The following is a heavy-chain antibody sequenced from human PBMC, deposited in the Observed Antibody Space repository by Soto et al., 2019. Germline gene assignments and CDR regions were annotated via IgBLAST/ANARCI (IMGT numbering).Heavy chain of an antibody. CDR3: ATLFGWLLYPIDDFDY. J-gene: IGHJ4*02. D-gene: IGHD3-3*01. CDR2: ISAYNGNT. CDR1: GYTFTSYG. Sequence: ASVKVSCKASGYTFTSYGISWVRQAPGQGLEWMGWISAYNGNTNYAQKLQGRVTMTTDTSTSTAYMELRSLRSEDTAVYYCATLFGWLLYPIDDFDYSGQGSLVIVSS. V-gene: IGHV1-18*01.